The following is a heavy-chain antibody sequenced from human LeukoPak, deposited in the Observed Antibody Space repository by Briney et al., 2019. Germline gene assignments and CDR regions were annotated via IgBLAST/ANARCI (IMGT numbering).Heavy chain of an antibody. CDR1: GYTFTNYG. Sequence: ASVKVSCKASGYTFTNYGINWVRQAPGQGPEWMGWISIYNDNTQYKRALQGRVTITKDKSTGKAYMEMRSLRFDDTAVYYCARDNGGGGTSHYFEDWGQGTLVTVSS. J-gene: IGHJ4*02. CDR3: ARDNGGGGTSHYFED. D-gene: IGHD2-15*01. V-gene: IGHV1-18*01. CDR2: ISIYNDNT.